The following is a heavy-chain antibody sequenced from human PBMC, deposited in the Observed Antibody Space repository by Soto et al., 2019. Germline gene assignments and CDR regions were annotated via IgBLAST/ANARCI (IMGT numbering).Heavy chain of an antibody. CDR3: AKGSASGSPYYFDY. J-gene: IGHJ4*02. D-gene: IGHD6-25*01. CDR2: ITGSGGDT. Sequence: GGSLRLSCAASGFTFYNYAMSWVRQAPGKGLEWVSAITGSGGDTYHADSVKGRFTISRDNSKNTLYLQMNSLRAEETAVYYCAKGSASGSPYYFDYWGRGTLVTVSS. V-gene: IGHV3-23*01. CDR1: GFTFYNYA.